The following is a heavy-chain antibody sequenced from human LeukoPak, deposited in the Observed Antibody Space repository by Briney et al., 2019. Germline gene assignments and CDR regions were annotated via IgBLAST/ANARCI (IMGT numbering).Heavy chain of an antibody. CDR2: IYYSGST. V-gene: IGHV4-59*08. CDR1: GGSISSYY. J-gene: IGHJ6*02. D-gene: IGHD2-15*01. Sequence: PSETLSLTCTVSGGSISSYYWSWIRQPPGKGLEWIEYIYYSGSTNYNPSLKSRVTISVDTSKNQFSLKLSSVTAADTAVYYCAAGRAPNLYYYYYGMDVWGQGTTVTVSS. CDR3: AAGRAPNLYYYYYGMDV.